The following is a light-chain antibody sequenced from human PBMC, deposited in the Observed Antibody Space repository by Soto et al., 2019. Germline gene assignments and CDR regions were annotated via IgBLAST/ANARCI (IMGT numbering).Light chain of an antibody. Sequence: QSVLTQPPSVSAAPGQKVTISCSGTTSNIGNNDVSWYQQFPGTAPKLLIYDNSDRPSGIPDRFSGSKSGTSATLGINGLQTGDEADYYCGTWDSSLSAGVFGGGTKLTVL. CDR3: GTWDSSLSAGV. CDR2: DNS. CDR1: TSNIGNND. V-gene: IGLV1-51*01. J-gene: IGLJ2*01.